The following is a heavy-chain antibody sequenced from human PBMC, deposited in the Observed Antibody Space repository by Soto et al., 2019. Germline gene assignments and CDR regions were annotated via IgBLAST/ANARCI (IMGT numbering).Heavy chain of an antibody. Sequence: GASVKVSCKASGGTFSNYAINWVRQAPGQGLEWMGWMNTNNGKTTNEQKFQGRVTMTTNTSTSTAYLEMRILRSDDTAVYYCATRSPAFDYWGQGTLVTVS. CDR3: ATRSPAFDY. CDR1: GGTFSNYA. V-gene: IGHV1-18*01. J-gene: IGHJ4*02. CDR2: MNTNNGKT.